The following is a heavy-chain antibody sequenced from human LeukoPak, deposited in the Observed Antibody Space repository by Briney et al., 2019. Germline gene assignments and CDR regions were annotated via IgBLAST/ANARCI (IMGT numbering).Heavy chain of an antibody. CDR1: GFTFSSYG. V-gene: IGHV3-30*02. CDR3: AKDQGASLRFPVCAWDY. J-gene: IGHJ4*02. D-gene: IGHD3-3*01. Sequence: QSGGSLRLSCAASGFTFSSYGMHWVRQAPGKGLEWVAFIRYDGSNKYYADSVKGRFTISRDNSKNTLYLQMNSLRAEDTAVYYCAKDQGASLRFPVCAWDYWGQGTLVTVSS. CDR2: IRYDGSNK.